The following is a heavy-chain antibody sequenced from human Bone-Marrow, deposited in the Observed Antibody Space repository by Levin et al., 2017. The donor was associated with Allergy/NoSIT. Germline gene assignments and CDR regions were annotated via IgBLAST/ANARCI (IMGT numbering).Heavy chain of an antibody. CDR2: IWYDGTTK. J-gene: IGHJ4*02. Sequence: LSLTCAASGFTFSDFHMHWVRQAPGKGLEWVAIIWYDGTTKYYADSVKGRFTISRDNSKNTLFLEMKTLRAEDTAIYYCAKDQDSYNSFDYWGQGTLVTVSS. CDR1: GFTFSDFH. D-gene: IGHD2-21*01. V-gene: IGHV3-33*06. CDR3: AKDQDSYNSFDY.